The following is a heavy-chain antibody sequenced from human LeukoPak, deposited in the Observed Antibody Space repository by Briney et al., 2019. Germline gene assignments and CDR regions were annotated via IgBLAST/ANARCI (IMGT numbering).Heavy chain of an antibody. CDR1: GYTFTSYD. J-gene: IGHJ4*02. Sequence: GASVKVSCKASGYTFTSYDINWVRKATGQGLEWMGWMNPNNGNTGYAQKFQGRVTITRNTSISTAYMELSSLRSEDTAVYYCAREVYYDSSGYYNWGQGTLVTVSS. CDR2: MNPNNGNT. V-gene: IGHV1-8*03. CDR3: AREVYYDSSGYYN. D-gene: IGHD3-22*01.